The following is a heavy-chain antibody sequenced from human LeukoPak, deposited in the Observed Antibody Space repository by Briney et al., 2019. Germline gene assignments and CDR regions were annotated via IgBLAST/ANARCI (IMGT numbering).Heavy chain of an antibody. J-gene: IGHJ5*02. Sequence: GGSLRLSCAASGFTFSSYGMHWVRQAPGKGLEWVAVIWYDGSNKYYADSVKGRFTISRDNSKNTLYLQMNSLRDEDTAVYYCARPGYCSSTSCYGGGYWFDPWGQGTLVTFSS. CDR1: GFTFSSYG. D-gene: IGHD2-2*01. V-gene: IGHV3-33*01. CDR2: IWYDGSNK. CDR3: ARPGYCSSTSCYGGGYWFDP.